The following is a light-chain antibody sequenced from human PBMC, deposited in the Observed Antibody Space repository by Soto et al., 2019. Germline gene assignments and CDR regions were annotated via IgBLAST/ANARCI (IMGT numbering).Light chain of an antibody. CDR2: EGS. J-gene: IGLJ1*01. CDR3: CSYAGSSTYV. CDR1: SSDVGSYNL. Sequence: QPELTQPASVSGSPGQSITIPCTGTSSDVGSYNLVSWYQQHPGKAPKLMIYEGSKRPSGVSNRFSGSKSGNTASLTISGLQAEDEADYYCCSYAGSSTYVFGTGTKVTVL. V-gene: IGLV2-23*01.